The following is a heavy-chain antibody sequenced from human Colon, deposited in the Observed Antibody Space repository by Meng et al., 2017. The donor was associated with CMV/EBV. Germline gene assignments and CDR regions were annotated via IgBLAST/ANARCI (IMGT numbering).Heavy chain of an antibody. CDR1: GFTFSSYW. Sequence: GGSLRPSCAASGFTFSSYWTSWVRQAPGKGLEWVANIKQGGSEKYYVDSVRGRFTISRDNAKNSLYLQMNSLRVEDTAVFYCARAGSGSYPNGFDPWGQGTLVTVSS. D-gene: IGHD3-10*01. V-gene: IGHV3-7*01. CDR3: ARAGSGSYPNGFDP. J-gene: IGHJ5*02. CDR2: IKQGGSEK.